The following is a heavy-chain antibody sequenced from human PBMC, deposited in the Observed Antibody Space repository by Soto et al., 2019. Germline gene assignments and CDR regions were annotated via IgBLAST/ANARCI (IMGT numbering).Heavy chain of an antibody. V-gene: IGHV1-58*02. Sequence: AASVKVSCKASGFTFTSSAMQWVRQARGQRLEWIGWILVGSGNANYAQKFQERLSITRDMSTSTAYMELSNLRSEDAAVYFCAVDLSCSGGSCYSSSTFDVWGQGTMVTVSS. J-gene: IGHJ3*01. CDR3: AVDLSCSGGSCYSSSTFDV. D-gene: IGHD2-15*01. CDR1: GFTFTSSA. CDR2: ILVGSGNA.